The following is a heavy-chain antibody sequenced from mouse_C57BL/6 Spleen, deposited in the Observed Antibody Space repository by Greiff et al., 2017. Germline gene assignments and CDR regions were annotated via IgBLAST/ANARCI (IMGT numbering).Heavy chain of an antibody. CDR3: TRRDFDY. Sequence: QVQLKQSGAELVRPGASVTLSCKASGYTFTDYEMHWVKQTPVHGLEWIGAIDPETGGTAYNQKFKGKAILTADKSSSKAYMELRSLTSEDSAVYYCTRRDFDYWGKGATLTVSS. CDR2: IDPETGGT. V-gene: IGHV1-15*01. CDR1: GYTFTDYE. J-gene: IGHJ2*01.